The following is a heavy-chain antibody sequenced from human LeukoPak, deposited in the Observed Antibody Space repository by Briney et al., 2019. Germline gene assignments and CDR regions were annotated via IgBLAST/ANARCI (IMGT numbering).Heavy chain of an antibody. CDR1: GFRFDDFA. V-gene: IGHV3-43*02. J-gene: IGHJ3*02. D-gene: IGHD2-15*01. CDR3: AKEIDTLGANAFDI. Sequence: GGSLRLSCAASGFRFDDFAMHWVRQSPGKGLEWVSLVSADGAKSYYAESVRGRFTISRDNSKNSLYLQMNTLRSEDTAFYYCAKEIDTLGANAFDIWGHGTLVTVSS. CDR2: VSADGAKS.